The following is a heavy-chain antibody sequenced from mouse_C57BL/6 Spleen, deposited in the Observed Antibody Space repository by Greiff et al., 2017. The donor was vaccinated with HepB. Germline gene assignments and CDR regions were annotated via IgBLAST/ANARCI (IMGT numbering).Heavy chain of an antibody. D-gene: IGHD1-1*01. J-gene: IGHJ2*01. CDR3: AREGYYYGSLYYFDY. V-gene: IGHV1-76*01. CDR1: GYTFTDYY. CDR2: IYPGSGNT. Sequence: QVQLKQPGAELVRPGSSVKLSCKASGYTFTDYYINWVKQRPGQGLEWIARIYPGSGNTYYNEKFKGKATLTAEKSSSTAYMQLSSLTSEDSAVYFCAREGYYYGSLYYFDYWGQGTTLTVSS.